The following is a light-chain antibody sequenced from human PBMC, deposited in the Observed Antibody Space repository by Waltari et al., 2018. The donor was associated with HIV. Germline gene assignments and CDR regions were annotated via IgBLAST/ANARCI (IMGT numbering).Light chain of an antibody. J-gene: IGKJ4*01. CDR2: AAS. Sequence: DIQMAQFPSSLSAYVGDRVTITCRASQVISSWVAWYQQIPGKAPNSLIYAASNLQSGVPSRFSGSGSGTNFTLIINNLQPEDIATYFCHQYHSYPLTFGGGTKVEIK. V-gene: IGKV1D-16*01. CDR3: HQYHSYPLT. CDR1: QVISSW.